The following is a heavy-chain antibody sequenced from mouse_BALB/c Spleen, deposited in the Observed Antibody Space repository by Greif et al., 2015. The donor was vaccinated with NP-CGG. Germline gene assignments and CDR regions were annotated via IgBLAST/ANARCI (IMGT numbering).Heavy chain of an antibody. D-gene: IGHD1-1*01. CDR1: GFAFSSYD. CDR3: ASYYGSSYGYFDV. CDR2: ISSGGSYT. V-gene: IGHV5-9*02. Sequence: EVKLVESGGGLVKPGGSLKLSCAASGFAFSSYDMSWVRQTPEKRLEWVATISSGGSYTYYPDSVKGRFTISRDNARNTLYLQMSSLRSEDTALYYCASYYGSSYGYFDVWGAGTTVTVSS. J-gene: IGHJ1*01.